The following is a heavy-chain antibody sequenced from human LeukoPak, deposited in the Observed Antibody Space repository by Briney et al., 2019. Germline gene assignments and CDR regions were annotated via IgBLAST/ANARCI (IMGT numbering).Heavy chain of an antibody. V-gene: IGHV3-7*01. CDR3: ARLSGPAAADY. Sequence: GRSLRLSCAASGFTFGWHWMSWLRQAPGKGLECVAHISADGTEKSYVDSLKGRFTISRDNAKNSLYLEMSSLRVEDTAVYYCARLSGPAAADYWGQGTLIAVSS. D-gene: IGHD2-2*01. CDR2: ISADGTEK. CDR1: GFTFGWHW. J-gene: IGHJ4*01.